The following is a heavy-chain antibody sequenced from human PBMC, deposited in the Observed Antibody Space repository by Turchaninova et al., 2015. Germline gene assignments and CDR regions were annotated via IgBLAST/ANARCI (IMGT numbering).Heavy chain of an antibody. D-gene: IGHD5-12*01. CDR2: VDHSEST. CDR1: GRCFKRDRDW. Sequence: CSLPGRCFKRDRDWWRVSRQPHEKGLEWIGYVDHSESTEYNASLTSRITNAIDKSKKQVSLKVNSVTAADTAVYYCARAGGYTGYDLEYWGQGILVTVSS. J-gene: IGHJ4*02. V-gene: IGHV4-61*01. CDR3: ARAGGYTGYDLEY.